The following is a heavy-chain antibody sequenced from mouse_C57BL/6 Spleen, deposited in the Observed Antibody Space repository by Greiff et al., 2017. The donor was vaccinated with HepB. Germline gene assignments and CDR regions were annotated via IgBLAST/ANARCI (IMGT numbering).Heavy chain of an antibody. CDR2: ISSGSSTI. Sequence: VQLKESGGGLVKPGGSLKLSCAASGFTFSDYGMHWVRQAPEKGLEWVAYISSGSSTIYYADTVKGRFTISRDNAKNTLFLQMTSLRSEDTAMYYCARGSDDAMDYWGQGTSVTVSS. V-gene: IGHV5-17*01. D-gene: IGHD1-1*02. J-gene: IGHJ4*01. CDR3: ARGSDDAMDY. CDR1: GFTFSDYG.